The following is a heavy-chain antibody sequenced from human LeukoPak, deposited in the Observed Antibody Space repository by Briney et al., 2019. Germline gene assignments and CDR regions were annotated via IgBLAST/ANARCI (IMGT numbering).Heavy chain of an antibody. Sequence: PGRSLRLSCAASGFTFSSYAMHWVRQAPGKGLEWVAVISYDGSSKYYADSVKGRFTISRDNFKNTLYLQMNSLRAEDTAVYYCARGYCTSTSCYTADYWGQGTLVTVSS. V-gene: IGHV3-30-3*01. J-gene: IGHJ4*02. CDR1: GFTFSSYA. CDR2: ISYDGSSK. D-gene: IGHD2-2*02. CDR3: ARGYCTSTSCYTADY.